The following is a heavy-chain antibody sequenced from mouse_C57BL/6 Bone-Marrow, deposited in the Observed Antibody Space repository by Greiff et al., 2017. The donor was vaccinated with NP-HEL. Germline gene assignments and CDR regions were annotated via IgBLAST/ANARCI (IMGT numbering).Heavy chain of an antibody. CDR1: GFSLTSYA. V-gene: IGHV2-9-1*01. Sequence: VQLVESGPGLVAPSQSLSITCTVSGFSLTSYAISWVRQPPGKGLEWLGVIWTGGGTNYNSALKSRLSISKDNSKSQVFLKMNSLQTDDTARYYCARSGSSYEYYAMDYWGQGTSVTVSS. D-gene: IGHD1-1*01. CDR2: IWTGGGT. CDR3: ARSGSSYEYYAMDY. J-gene: IGHJ4*01.